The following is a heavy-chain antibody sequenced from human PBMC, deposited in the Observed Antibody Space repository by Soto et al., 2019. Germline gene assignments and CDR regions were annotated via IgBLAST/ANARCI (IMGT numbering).Heavy chain of an antibody. CDR3: ARVSAPNIEEVPAAWRGGFAP. D-gene: IGHD2-2*01. CDR1: GYTFTSYG. CDR2: IGAYNGNT. J-gene: IGHJ5*02. V-gene: IGHV1-18*01. Sequence: ASVKVSCKASGYTFTSYGISWVRQAPGQGLEWMGWIGAYNGNTNYAQKLQGRVTMTTDTSTSTAYMELRSLRSDDTAVYYCARVSAPNIEEVPAAWRGGFAPWARDPWSPSPQ.